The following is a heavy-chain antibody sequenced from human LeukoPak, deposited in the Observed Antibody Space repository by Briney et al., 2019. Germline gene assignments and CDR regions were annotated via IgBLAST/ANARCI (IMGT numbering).Heavy chain of an antibody. CDR2: IYTSGST. J-gene: IGHJ6*02. CDR1: GASISSGSYY. V-gene: IGHV4-61*02. CDR3: ARSLSRYDFWSGYRTGMDV. Sequence: SQTLSLTCTVSGASISSGSYYWGWLRQPAGKGLEWIGRIYTSGSTNYNPSLKSRFTISVDTSKVQFSLKLSSVTAADTAVYYCARSLSRYDFWSGYRTGMDVWGQGTTVTVSS. D-gene: IGHD3-3*01.